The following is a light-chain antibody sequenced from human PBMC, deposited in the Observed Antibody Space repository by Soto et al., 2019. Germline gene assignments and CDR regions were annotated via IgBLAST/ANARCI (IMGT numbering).Light chain of an antibody. V-gene: IGLV2-14*01. CDR2: DVS. J-gene: IGLJ1*01. Sequence: QSALTQPASVSVSPGQSITISCTGTSSDVGGYDYVSWYQQHPGKAPKLMIYDVSKRPSGVSNRFSGSKSGNSASLSISGLQAEDEADYYCSSYTSTSYTSSSPYVFGTGTKLTVL. CDR3: SSYTSTSYTSSSPYV. CDR1: SSDVGGYDY.